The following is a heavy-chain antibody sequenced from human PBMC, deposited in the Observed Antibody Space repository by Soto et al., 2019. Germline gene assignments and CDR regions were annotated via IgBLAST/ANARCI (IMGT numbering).Heavy chain of an antibody. V-gene: IGHV1-2*04. Sequence: ASVKVSCKASGYTFTGYYMHWVRQAPGQGLEWMGWINPNSGGTNYAQKFQGWVTMTRDTSISTAYMELSRLRSDDTAVYYCAREKDLPVRNAFDIWGQGTMVTVSS. CDR3: AREKDLPVRNAFDI. CDR1: GYTFTGYY. D-gene: IGHD4-17*01. J-gene: IGHJ3*02. CDR2: INPNSGGT.